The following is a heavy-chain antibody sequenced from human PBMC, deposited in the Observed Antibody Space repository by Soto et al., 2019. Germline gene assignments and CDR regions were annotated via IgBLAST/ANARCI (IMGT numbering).Heavy chain of an antibody. V-gene: IGHV4-59*01. Sequence: PSETLSLTCTVSGGSISSYYWSWIRQPPGKGLEWIGYIYYSGSTNYNPSLKSQVTISVDTSKNQFSLKLSSVTAADTAVYYCARGGLGYCSSTSCYDPNHNGFDPWGQGTLVTVSS. CDR1: GGSISSYY. J-gene: IGHJ5*02. CDR3: ARGGLGYCSSTSCYDPNHNGFDP. D-gene: IGHD2-2*01. CDR2: IYYSGST.